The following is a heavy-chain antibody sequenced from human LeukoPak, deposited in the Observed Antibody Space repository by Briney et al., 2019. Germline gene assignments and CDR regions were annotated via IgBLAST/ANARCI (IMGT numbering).Heavy chain of an antibody. CDR3: ARISYYTSETYYHLDGYFDY. CDR2: ISRGDSTI. CDR1: GFTFSNYG. Sequence: HPGGSLRLSCAVSGFTFSNYGMSWVRQAPGKGLEWVSSISRGDSTIDYADSVKGRFTISRDNAKNSLYLLMNSLRAEDTAVYYCARISYYTSETYYHLDGYFDYWGQGTLVTVSS. V-gene: IGHV3-48*04. J-gene: IGHJ4*02. D-gene: IGHD3-10*01.